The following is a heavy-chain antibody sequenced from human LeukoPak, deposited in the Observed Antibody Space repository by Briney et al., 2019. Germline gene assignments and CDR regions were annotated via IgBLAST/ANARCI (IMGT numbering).Heavy chain of an antibody. CDR3: ARDYYDSSGYGSPFDY. CDR1: GDSISDYY. D-gene: IGHD3-22*01. Sequence: SETLSLTCTVSGDSISDYYWSWIRQPAGKGLELIGRIYTNGITNYNPSLKSRVTTSVDTSRNQLSLRLSSVTAADTAVSYCARDYYDSSGYGSPFDYWGQGTLVTVSS. V-gene: IGHV4-4*07. CDR2: IYTNGIT. J-gene: IGHJ4*02.